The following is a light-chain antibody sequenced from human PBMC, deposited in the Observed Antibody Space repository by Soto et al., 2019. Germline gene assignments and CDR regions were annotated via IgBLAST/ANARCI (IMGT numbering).Light chain of an antibody. CDR3: HQYDSWWT. Sequence: ELVLTHSPDTLSVSPCERATLLFRASQSVRNNLAWYQQKPGQPPRLLIYGVSTRATCVPARFSGSASGTDFTLTISSVQPEDFAVYYCHQYDSWWTFGQGTKVDIK. CDR2: GVS. V-gene: IGKV3-15*01. CDR1: QSVRNN. J-gene: IGKJ1*01.